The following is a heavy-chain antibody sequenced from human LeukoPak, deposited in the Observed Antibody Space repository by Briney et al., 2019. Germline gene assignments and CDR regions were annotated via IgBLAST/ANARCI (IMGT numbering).Heavy chain of an antibody. D-gene: IGHD3-22*01. CDR3: ARSGDYIKEGFDY. V-gene: IGHV4-38-2*01. CDR1: GYSIRSGHY. Sequence: PSETLSLTCAVSGYSIRSGHYWGWIRQSPGKGLEWIGSINHSGITEYNPSLKSRVTLSVDTSKNQFSLQLRPVTAADRALYYCARSGDYIKEGFDYWGQGTQVTVSS. J-gene: IGHJ4*02. CDR2: INHSGIT.